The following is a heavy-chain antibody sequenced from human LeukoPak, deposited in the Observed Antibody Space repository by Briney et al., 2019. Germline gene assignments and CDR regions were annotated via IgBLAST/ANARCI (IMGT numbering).Heavy chain of an antibody. D-gene: IGHD6-19*01. J-gene: IGHJ3*02. CDR1: GYTFTSYY. Sequence: ASVKVSCKASGYTFTSYYMHWVRQAPGEGLEWMGWINPNSGGTNYAQKFQGGVTMTRDTSISTAYMELSSLRSDDTAVYYCARDSSGWYRGFDIWGQGTMVTVSS. V-gene: IGHV1-2*02. CDR2: INPNSGGT. CDR3: ARDSSGWYRGFDI.